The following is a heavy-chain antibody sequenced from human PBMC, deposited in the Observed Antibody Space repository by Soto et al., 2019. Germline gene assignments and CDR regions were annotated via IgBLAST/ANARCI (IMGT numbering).Heavy chain of an antibody. CDR1: GDSISTCY. CDR2: IYYSGSP. J-gene: IGHJ6*02. CDR3: ARGGNTALAYYFYGMDV. V-gene: IGHV4-59*01. Sequence: QVQLQESGPGLLKPSETLSLTCAVSGDSISTCYWTWIRQPPGKGLEWIGYIYYSGSPSYNPSLKSRVTISVDTSKNQFSLKVSSVTAADTAMYYCARGGNTALAYYFYGMDVWGQGTTVTVSS. D-gene: IGHD5-18*01.